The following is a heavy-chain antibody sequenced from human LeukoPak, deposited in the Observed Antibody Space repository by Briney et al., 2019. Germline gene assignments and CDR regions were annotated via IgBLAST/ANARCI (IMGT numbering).Heavy chain of an antibody. J-gene: IGHJ4*02. CDR3: AKESSSGYFN. D-gene: IGHD3-22*01. CDR2: ISGSGGST. Sequence: GGSLRLSCAPSGFTFSSYVMNWVRQAPGKGLEWVSTISGSGGSTYYVDSVKGRFTISRDNSKNTLYLEMNSLRAEDAAIYYCAKESSSGYFNWGQGTLVSVSS. V-gene: IGHV3-23*01. CDR1: GFTFSSYV.